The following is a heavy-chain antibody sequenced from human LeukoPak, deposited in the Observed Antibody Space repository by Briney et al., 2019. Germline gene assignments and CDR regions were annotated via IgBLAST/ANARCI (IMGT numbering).Heavy chain of an antibody. D-gene: IGHD3-22*01. Sequence: PGGSLGLSCAASGFSFSIHDMTWVRQAPGEGLEWVSYISSSSSTIYYADSVKGRFTISRDNAKNSLYLQMNSLRAEDTAVYYCARAGRYSYDSTGYYYDAFDIWGQGTMVTVSS. J-gene: IGHJ3*02. CDR1: GFSFSIHD. CDR2: ISSSSSTI. CDR3: ARAGRYSYDSTGYYYDAFDI. V-gene: IGHV3-48*01.